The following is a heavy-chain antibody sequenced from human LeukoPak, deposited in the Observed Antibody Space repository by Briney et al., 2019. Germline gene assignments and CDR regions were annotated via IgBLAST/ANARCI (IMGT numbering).Heavy chain of an antibody. CDR3: ARSRDYYYGMDV. CDR1: GGSISSYY. Sequence: SETLSLTCTVSGGSISSYYWSWIRQPPGKGLEWIGYIYYSGSTNYNPSLKSRVTISVDTSKNQFSLKLSSVTAADTAVYYCARSRDYYYGMDVWGQGTTVTVSS. V-gene: IGHV4-59*01. J-gene: IGHJ6*02. CDR2: IYYSGST.